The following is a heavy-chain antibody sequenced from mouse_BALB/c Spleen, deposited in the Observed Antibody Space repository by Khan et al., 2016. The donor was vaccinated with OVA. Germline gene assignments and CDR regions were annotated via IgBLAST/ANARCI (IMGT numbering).Heavy chain of an antibody. V-gene: IGHV5-6*01. J-gene: IGHJ3*01. CDR1: GFTFSSYS. Sequence: EVELVESGGDLVKPGGSLKLSCAASGFTFSSYSMSWVRQTPDKRLEWVATISSDGDYTYFPDSVEGRFTISRDNAKNTLNLQMSSLKSEDTALYYCASHLTGSFAYWGQGTLVTVSA. CDR2: ISSDGDYT. CDR3: ASHLTGSFAY. D-gene: IGHD4-1*01.